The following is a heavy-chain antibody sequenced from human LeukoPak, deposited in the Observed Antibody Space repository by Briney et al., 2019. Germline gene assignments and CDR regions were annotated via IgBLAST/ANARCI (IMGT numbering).Heavy chain of an antibody. CDR3: ARYLGIGRNRGLDVFDI. D-gene: IGHD1-14*01. Sequence: SETLSLTCTVSGGSISSYYWSWIRQPPGKGLEWIGYIYYSGSTNYNPSLKSRVTISVDTSKNQFSLKLSSVTAADTAVYYCARYLGIGRNRGLDVFDIGGKGTMVTVFS. CDR1: GGSISSYY. J-gene: IGHJ3*02. CDR2: IYYSGST. V-gene: IGHV4-59*08.